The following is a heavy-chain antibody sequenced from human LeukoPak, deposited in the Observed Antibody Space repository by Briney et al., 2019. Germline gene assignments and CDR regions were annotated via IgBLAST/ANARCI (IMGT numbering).Heavy chain of an antibody. J-gene: IGHJ6*03. CDR1: GGSISTSGYY. CDR2: IYYTETA. D-gene: IGHD2-15*01. CDR3: ARDCPGYCNGGSCYYYYYMDV. Sequence: SETLSLTCTVSGGSISTSGYYWGWVRQPPGKGLEWIGSIYYTETAYYNPSLKSRVTISVDTSRNHFSLNLSSVTAADTAVYYCARDCPGYCNGGSCYYYYYMDVWGKGTTVTVSS. V-gene: IGHV4-39*07.